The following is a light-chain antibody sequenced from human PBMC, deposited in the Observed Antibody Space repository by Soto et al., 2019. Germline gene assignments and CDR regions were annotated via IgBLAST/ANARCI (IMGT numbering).Light chain of an antibody. CDR1: RSVNSNY. CDR2: GAS. V-gene: IGKV3-20*01. CDR3: QQYISSPLT. J-gene: IGKJ4*01. Sequence: EIVFTQSPGTLSFSPGERATLSCRASRSVNSNYLAWYQQKPGQAPSLLTYGASSRATDVPDRFSASGSGTDFALTISRLEPEDVAVYYCQQYISSPLTFGGGTKVDIK.